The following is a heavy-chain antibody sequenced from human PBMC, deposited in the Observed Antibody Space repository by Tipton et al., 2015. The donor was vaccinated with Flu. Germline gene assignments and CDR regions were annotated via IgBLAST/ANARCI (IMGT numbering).Heavy chain of an antibody. CDR3: AKDYYIAAAGTQLFDY. V-gene: IGHV3-9*01. J-gene: IGHJ4*02. Sequence: SLRLSCAASGFTFDDYAMHWVRQAPGKGLEWVSGISWNSGSIGYADSAKGRFTISRDNAKNSLYLQMNSLRAEDTALYYCAKDYYIAAAGTQLFDYWGQGTLVTVSS. CDR2: ISWNSGSI. D-gene: IGHD6-13*01. CDR1: GFTFDDYA.